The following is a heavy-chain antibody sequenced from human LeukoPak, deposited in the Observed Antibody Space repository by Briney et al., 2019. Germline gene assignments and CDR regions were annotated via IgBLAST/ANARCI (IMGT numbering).Heavy chain of an antibody. CDR1: GFTFSSYS. D-gene: IGHD5-18*01. CDR3: ARRGYSYGYGGYYFDY. J-gene: IGHJ4*02. V-gene: IGHV3-21*01. CDR2: ISSSSSYI. Sequence: PGGSLRLSCAASGFTFSSYSMNWVRQAPGKGLEWVPSISSSSSYIYYADSVKGRFTISRDNAKNSLYLQMNSLRAEDTAVYYCARRGYSYGYGGYYFDYWGQGTLVTVSS.